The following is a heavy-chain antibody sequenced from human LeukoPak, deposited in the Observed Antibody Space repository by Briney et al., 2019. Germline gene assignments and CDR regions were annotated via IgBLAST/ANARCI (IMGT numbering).Heavy chain of an antibody. D-gene: IGHD2-2*01. CDR3: VKSNSRYQPWTLDI. CDR2: IFYSGST. V-gene: IGHV4-59*12. Sequence: GSLRLSCEASGFTFDTYGMTWVRQPPGKGLEWIGNIFYSGSTYYGPSLKSRLTISLDTSRNQFSLKLNSVTAADTAMYYCVKSNSRYQPWTLDIWGRGTMVTVSS. CDR1: GFTFDTYG. J-gene: IGHJ3*02.